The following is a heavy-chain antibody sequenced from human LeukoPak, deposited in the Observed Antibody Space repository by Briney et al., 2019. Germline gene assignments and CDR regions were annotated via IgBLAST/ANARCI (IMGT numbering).Heavy chain of an antibody. CDR3: ARDPSIGVVVIATIGTFDY. D-gene: IGHD2-21*01. Sequence: PGGSLRLSCAASGFTFSSYAMSWVRQAPGKGLEWVSAISGSGGSTYYADSVKGRFTISRDNSKNSLYLQMSSLRAEDTAVYYCARDPSIGVVVIATIGTFDYWGQGTLVTVSS. CDR2: ISGSGGST. J-gene: IGHJ4*02. CDR1: GFTFSSYA. V-gene: IGHV3-23*01.